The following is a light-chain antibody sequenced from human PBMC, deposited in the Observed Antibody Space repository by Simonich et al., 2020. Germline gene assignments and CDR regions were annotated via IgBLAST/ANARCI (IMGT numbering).Light chain of an antibody. J-gene: IGLJ3*02. CDR1: SSDVGSYNL. CDR2: EGR. V-gene: IGLV2-23*01. CDR3: CSYAGSSTWV. Sequence: QSALTQPASVSGSPGQSITISCTGTSSDVGSYNLVSWYQQHPGKAPKLMIYEGRKRPSGVSNRFSGSMSGNTASLTISGLQAEDEADYYCCSYAGSSTWVFGGGTKLTVL.